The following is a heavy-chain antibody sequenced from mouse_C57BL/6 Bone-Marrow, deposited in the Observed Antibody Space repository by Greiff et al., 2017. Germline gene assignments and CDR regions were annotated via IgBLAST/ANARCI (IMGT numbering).Heavy chain of an antibody. CDR2: IYPGSGST. CDR1: GYTFTSYW. V-gene: IGHV1-55*01. J-gene: IGHJ1*03. Sequence: QVQLQQPGAELVKPGASVKMSCKASGYTFTSYWITWVKQRPGQGLEWIGDIYPGSGSTNYNEKVKSKATLTVATSSSTGYMQLSSLTSEDSAVYYCARPYYSNYWYFDVWGTGTTVTVSS. CDR3: ARPYYSNYWYFDV. D-gene: IGHD2-5*01.